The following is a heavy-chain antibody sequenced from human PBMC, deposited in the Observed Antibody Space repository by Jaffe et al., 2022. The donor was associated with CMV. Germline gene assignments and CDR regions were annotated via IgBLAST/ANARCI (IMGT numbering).Heavy chain of an antibody. D-gene: IGHD2-8*01. CDR3: ARESFKGLIRLFDY. CDR1: GYTFTRYG. V-gene: IGHV1-18*04. Sequence: QVQLVQSGAEVKKPGASVKVSCKASGYTFTRYGITWVRQAPGQGLEWMGWINAYNGNTNYAQKLQGRVTMTTDTSTTTAYMELRSLTSDDTAVYYCARESFKGLIRLFDYWGQGTLVTVSS. J-gene: IGHJ4*02. CDR2: INAYNGNT.